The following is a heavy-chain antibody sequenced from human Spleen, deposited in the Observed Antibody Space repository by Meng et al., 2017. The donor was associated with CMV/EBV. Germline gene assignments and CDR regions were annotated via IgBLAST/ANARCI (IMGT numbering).Heavy chain of an antibody. D-gene: IGHD6-13*01. CDR3: AREPYSSSWHYYYYGMDV. J-gene: IGHJ6*02. CDR2: IYYSGST. CDR1: GGSVSSGSYY. V-gene: IGHV4-61*01. Sequence: SETLSLTCTVSGGSVSSGSYYWSWIRQPPGKGLEWIGYIYYSGSTNYNPSLKSRVTISVDTSKNQFSLKLSSVTAADTAVYYCAREPYSSSWHYYYYGMDVWGQGTTVTVSS.